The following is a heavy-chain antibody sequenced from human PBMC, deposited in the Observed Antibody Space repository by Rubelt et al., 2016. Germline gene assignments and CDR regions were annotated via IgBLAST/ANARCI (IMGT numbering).Heavy chain of an antibody. Sequence: QVQLVQSGAEVKKPGSSVKVSCKASGGTFSSYAISWVRQAPGQGLEWMGGIIPIFGTPNDEKKFTGRGTITADESTRPAYMELSSLRSEDTAVYYCARDLRLMWFDPWGQGTLVTVSS. CDR2: IIPIFGTP. CDR3: ARDLRLMWFDP. CDR1: GGTFSSYA. J-gene: IGHJ5*02. V-gene: IGHV1-69*01.